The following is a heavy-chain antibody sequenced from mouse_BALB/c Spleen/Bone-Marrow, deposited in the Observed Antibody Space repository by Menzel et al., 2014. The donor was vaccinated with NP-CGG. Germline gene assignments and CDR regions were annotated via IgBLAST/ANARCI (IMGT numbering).Heavy chain of an antibody. CDR1: GFTFSSYG. D-gene: IGHD2-3*01. CDR3: ARERDGYFRDAMDY. J-gene: IGHJ4*01. CDR2: INSNGGST. Sequence: EVQLVESGGGLVQPGGSLKLSCAASGFTFSSYGMSWVRQTPDKRLELVATINSNGGSTYYPDSVKGRFTISRDNAKNTLYLQMSSLKSEDTAMYYCARERDGYFRDAMDYWGQGTSVTASS. V-gene: IGHV5-6-3*01.